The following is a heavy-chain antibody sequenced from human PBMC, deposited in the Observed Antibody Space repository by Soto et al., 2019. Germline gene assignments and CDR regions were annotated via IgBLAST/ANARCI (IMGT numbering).Heavy chain of an antibody. V-gene: IGHV3-23*01. CDR2: ISGSGDNT. CDR3: ARHAYYYDSSGYFYP. CDR1: GFSFDDYA. J-gene: IGHJ6*02. D-gene: IGHD3-22*01. Sequence: GGSLRLSCAASGFSFDDYAMTWVRQAAGKWLEWVSAISGSGDNTYYADSVKGRFTISRDNSKNTLYLQLNSLRAEDTAVYYCARHAYYYDSSGYFYPWGQGTTVTVSS.